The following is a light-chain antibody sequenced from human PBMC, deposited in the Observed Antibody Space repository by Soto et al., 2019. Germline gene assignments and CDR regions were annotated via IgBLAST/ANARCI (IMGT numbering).Light chain of an antibody. V-gene: IGKV3-20*01. CDR3: QQYGRT. CDR1: QSLSSY. J-gene: IGKJ1*01. Sequence: EIVLTQSPATLSLSPGERATLSCRASQSLSSYLAWYQQKPGQAPRLLIYGASSRATGIPDRFSGSGSGTDFTLTISRLEPEDFAVYYCQQYGRTFGQGTKVDIK. CDR2: GAS.